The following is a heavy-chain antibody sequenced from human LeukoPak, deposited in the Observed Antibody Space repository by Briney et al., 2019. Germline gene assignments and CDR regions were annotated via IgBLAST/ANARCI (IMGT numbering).Heavy chain of an antibody. CDR2: ISGDGRST. D-gene: IGHD3-10*01. CDR3: VHGVPFDS. J-gene: IGHJ4*02. V-gene: IGHV3-74*01. Sequence: PGGSLRLSCAASGITFTSDAMHWVRQAPGKGLLWVSRISGDGRSTTYADSVKGRFIISKDSAKNTVYLQLKSLRVEDTAVYYCVHGVPFDSWGQGTLVTVSS. CDR1: GITFTSDA.